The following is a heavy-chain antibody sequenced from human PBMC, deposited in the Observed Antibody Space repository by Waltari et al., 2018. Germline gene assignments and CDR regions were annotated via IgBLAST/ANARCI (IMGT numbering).Heavy chain of an antibody. CDR1: GASISGYF. V-gene: IGHV4-4*07. D-gene: IGHD6-13*01. CDR2: IYSSGST. J-gene: IGHJ5*02. Sequence: QVQLQESGPGLVKPAETLSLSCTVSGASISGYFWNWIRQPAGKGLEWIGRIYSSGSTNYNPTLERRVTMSLDTSKNQFSLSLRSVTAADTAVYYCARDSRSSWPQGGFDPWGQGTLVTVSS. CDR3: ARDSRSSWPQGGFDP.